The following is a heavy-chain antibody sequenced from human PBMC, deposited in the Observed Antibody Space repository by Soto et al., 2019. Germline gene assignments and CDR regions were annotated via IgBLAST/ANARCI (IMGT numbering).Heavy chain of an antibody. D-gene: IGHD4-4*01. V-gene: IGHV1-46*03. CDR3: PIAAWTTVTIRLKDVFDG. CDR1: GYTFTNYY. J-gene: IGHJ3*01. Sequence: QVQLVQSGAEVKKPGASVRVSCKASGYTFTNYYIDWVRQAPGQGLEWMGIINPNGVSTMYAQKFQGRGTMTRDRSTSTVYMELSSLRSDDTAVYYCPIAAWTTVTIRLKDVFDGWGQGKMVAASS. CDR2: INPNGVST.